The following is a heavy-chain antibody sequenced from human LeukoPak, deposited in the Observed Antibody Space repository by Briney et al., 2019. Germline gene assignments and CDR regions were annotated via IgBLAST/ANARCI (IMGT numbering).Heavy chain of an antibody. CDR3: AKITYYGSGSYYNEHYYYYGMDV. CDR2: ISDSGGST. D-gene: IGHD3-10*01. J-gene: IGHJ6*02. V-gene: IGHV3-23*01. CDR1: GFTFSSYA. Sequence: PGGSLRLSCAASGFTFSSYAMSWVRQAPGKGLEWVSAISDSGGSTYYADSVKGRFTISRDNSKNTLYLQMNSLRAEDTAVYYCAKITYYGSGSYYNEHYYYYGMDVWGQGTTVTVSS.